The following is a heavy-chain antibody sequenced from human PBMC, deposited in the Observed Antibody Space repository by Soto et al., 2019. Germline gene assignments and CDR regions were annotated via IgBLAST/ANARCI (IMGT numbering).Heavy chain of an antibody. CDR3: ARDDYDYVWGSYRTEKNYYGMDV. V-gene: IGHV4-39*02. Sequence: PSETLSLTCTVSGGSISSSSYYWGWIRQPPGKGLEWIGSIYYSGSTYYNPSLKSRVTISVDTSKNQFSLKLSSVTAADTAVYYCARDDYDYVWGSYRTEKNYYGMDVWGQGTTVTVSS. J-gene: IGHJ6*02. D-gene: IGHD3-16*02. CDR1: GGSISSSSYY. CDR2: IYYSGST.